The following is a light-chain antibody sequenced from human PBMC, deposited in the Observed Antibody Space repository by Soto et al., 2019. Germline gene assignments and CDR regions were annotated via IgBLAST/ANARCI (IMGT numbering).Light chain of an antibody. CDR3: QKYNSAPLT. CDR2: AAS. V-gene: IGKV1-27*01. J-gene: IGKJ4*01. CDR1: QAIGGY. Sequence: DIQVTQSPSSLSASLGDRVTITCRANQAIGGYLAWFQQQPGKVPKLLIYAASALQSGVPSRFSGSGSGTDFTLTISILQPEDIATYYCQKYNSAPLTFGGGTKVEI.